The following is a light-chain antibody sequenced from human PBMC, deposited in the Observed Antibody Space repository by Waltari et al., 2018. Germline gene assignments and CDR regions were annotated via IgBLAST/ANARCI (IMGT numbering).Light chain of an antibody. Sequence: EIVLTQSPGTLSLSPGERATLSCRASQRVSGALAWYQQNPGQAPSLLIYGASNRGTGIPDRFSGSVSGTDFSLIISRLEPEDFAVYYCQHYVSLPVTFGQGTKVEIK. CDR3: QHYVSLPVT. CDR1: QRVSGA. CDR2: GAS. J-gene: IGKJ1*01. V-gene: IGKV3-20*01.